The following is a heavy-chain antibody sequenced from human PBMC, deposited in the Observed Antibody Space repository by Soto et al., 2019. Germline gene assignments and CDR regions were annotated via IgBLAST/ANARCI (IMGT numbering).Heavy chain of an antibody. CDR2: VFNTGFT. J-gene: IGHJ4*02. D-gene: IGHD1-20*01. CDR1: GGSISGSYYY. Sequence: PSETLSLTCAVSGGSISGSYYYWAWLRQSPGKGPEWIRSVFNTGFTSYNPSLESRVSVSVDTSKSQFSLKLSAVTAADTAVYYCATSQKGYNWNYFDHWGQGALVTVSS. V-gene: IGHV4-39*01. CDR3: ATSQKGYNWNYFDH.